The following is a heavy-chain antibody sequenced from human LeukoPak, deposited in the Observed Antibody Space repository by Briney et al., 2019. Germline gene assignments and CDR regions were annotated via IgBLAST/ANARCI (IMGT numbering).Heavy chain of an antibody. Sequence: APVKVSCKASGYTFTGYYMHWVRQAPGQGLEWMGWINPNSGGTNYAQKFQGRVTMTRDTSISTAYMELSRLRSDDTAVYYCARALLAYDAFDIWGQGTMVTVSS. V-gene: IGHV1-2*02. CDR1: GYTFTGYY. D-gene: IGHD2-8*02. CDR3: ARALLAYDAFDI. J-gene: IGHJ3*02. CDR2: INPNSGGT.